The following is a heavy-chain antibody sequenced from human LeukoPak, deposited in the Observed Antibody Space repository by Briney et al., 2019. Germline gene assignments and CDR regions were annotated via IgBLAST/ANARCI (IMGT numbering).Heavy chain of an antibody. D-gene: IGHD5-24*01. J-gene: IGHJ2*01. CDR2: IGIAGDT. CDR1: GFTFSSYD. Sequence: GGSLRLSCAASGFTFSSYDMHWVRQPTGKGLEWASTIGIAGDTYYPGSVKGRFTISRENAKNSLYLQMNSLRAGDTAVYYCARSRDGYNLWYFDLWGRGTLVTVSS. CDR3: ARSRDGYNLWYFDL. V-gene: IGHV3-13*01.